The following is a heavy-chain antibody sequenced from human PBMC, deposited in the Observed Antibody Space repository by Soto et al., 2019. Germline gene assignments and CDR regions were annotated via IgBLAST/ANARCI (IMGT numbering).Heavy chain of an antibody. CDR1: GFTFINAW. CDR3: TRDRIMTDY. V-gene: IGHV3-15*07. J-gene: IGHJ4*02. Sequence: GGSLRLSCAASGFTFINAWMNWVRQAPGKGLEWVGRIKSKTDGGTTEYAASVKGRFTVSRDDSKSITYLQMNSLKTEDTGMYYCTRDRIMTDYWGQGTLVTVSS. CDR2: IKSKTDGGTT.